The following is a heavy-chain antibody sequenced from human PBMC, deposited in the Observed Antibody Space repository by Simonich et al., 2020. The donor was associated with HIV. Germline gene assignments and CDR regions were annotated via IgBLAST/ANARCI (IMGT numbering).Heavy chain of an antibody. Sequence: QVQLQQWGAGLLKPSETLSLTCAVYGGSFSGYYWSWIRQPPGKGLAWIGEINHSGSTNDNPSIKSRVTISVDTSKNQFSLKLSSVTAADTAVYYCARLTAGGLGEYFQHWGQGTLVTVSS. CDR1: GGSFSGYY. D-gene: IGHD6-13*01. CDR3: ARLTAGGLGEYFQH. J-gene: IGHJ1*01. V-gene: IGHV4-34*01. CDR2: INHSGST.